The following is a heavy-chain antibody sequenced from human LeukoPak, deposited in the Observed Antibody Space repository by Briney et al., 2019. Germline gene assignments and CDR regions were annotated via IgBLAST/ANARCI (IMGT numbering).Heavy chain of an antibody. V-gene: IGHV1-2*02. CDR2: INPNSGGT. Sequence: ASVKVSCKASGYTFTGYYMHWVRQAPGQGLEWMGWINPNSGGTNYAQKLQGRVSMTTDTSTSTAYMELRSLRSDDTAVYYCARDQVAATWNWFDPWGQGTLVTVSS. D-gene: IGHD2-15*01. CDR3: ARDQVAATWNWFDP. CDR1: GYTFTGYY. J-gene: IGHJ5*02.